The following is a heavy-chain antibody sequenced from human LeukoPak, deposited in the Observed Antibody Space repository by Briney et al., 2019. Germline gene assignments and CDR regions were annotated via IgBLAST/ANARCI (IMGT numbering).Heavy chain of an antibody. CDR3: ARERLRSGYYMDV. Sequence: SETLSLTCTVSGGSISSSTYYWGWIRQPPGKGLEWVGSIYYSGSTYYNPSLKSRVTISVDTSKNQFSLKLSSVTAADTAVYYCARERLRSGYYMDVWGKGTTVTVSS. CDR2: IYYSGST. V-gene: IGHV4-39*07. CDR1: GGSISSSTYY. J-gene: IGHJ6*03. D-gene: IGHD3-16*01.